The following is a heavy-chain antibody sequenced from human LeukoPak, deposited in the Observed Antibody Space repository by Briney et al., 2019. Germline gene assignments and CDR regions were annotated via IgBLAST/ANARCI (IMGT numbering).Heavy chain of an antibody. CDR1: GFPFNSFW. CDR2: MNEYSTTI. D-gene: IGHD1-14*01. CDR3: ARGGVNPVDH. Sequence: GGSLRLSCAASGFPFNSFWMHWVRHAPGKGLVWVSDMNEYSTTIRYADSVKGRCTISRDNAKSILYLQMNNLRAEDTAMYFCARGGVNPVDHWGQGTLVTVSS. V-gene: IGHV3-74*01. J-gene: IGHJ4*02.